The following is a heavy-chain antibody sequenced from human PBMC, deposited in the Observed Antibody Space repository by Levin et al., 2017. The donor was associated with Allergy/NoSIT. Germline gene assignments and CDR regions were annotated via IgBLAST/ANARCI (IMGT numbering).Heavy chain of an antibody. CDR2: ISYDGSNK. CDR1: GFTFSSYA. J-gene: IGHJ2*01. V-gene: IGHV3-30-3*01. CDR3: ARDILRAWYFDL. D-gene: IGHD4-17*01. Sequence: GESLKISCAASGFTFSSYAMHWVRQAPGKGLEWVAVISYDGSNKYYADSVKGRFTISRDNSKNTLYLQMNSLRAEDTAVYYCARDILRAWYFDLWGRGTLVTVSS.